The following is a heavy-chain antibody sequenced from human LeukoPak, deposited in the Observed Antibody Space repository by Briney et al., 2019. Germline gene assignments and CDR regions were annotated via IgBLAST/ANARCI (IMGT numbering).Heavy chain of an antibody. Sequence: GGSLRLSCATSGFTFSDYPMNWVRPAPGKGLEWVSNIRGSGPGSGSGTYYADSVKGRFIISRDNAKNSVYLQMNSLRVEDSAFYYCARDVNWGFDSWGQGALVTVSS. CDR3: ARDVNWGFDS. J-gene: IGHJ4*02. CDR2: IRGSGPGSGSGT. CDR1: GFTFSDYP. D-gene: IGHD7-27*01. V-gene: IGHV3-48*04.